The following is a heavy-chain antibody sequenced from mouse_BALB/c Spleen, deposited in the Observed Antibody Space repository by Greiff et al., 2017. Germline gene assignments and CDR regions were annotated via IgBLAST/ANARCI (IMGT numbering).Heavy chain of an antibody. Sequence: VQGVESGPGLVAPSQSLSITCTVSGFSLTSYGVHWVRQPPGKGLEWLGVIWAGGSTNYNSALMSRLSISKDNSKSQVFLKMNSLQTDDTAMYYCARGPYGSDYFDYWGQGTTLTVSS. J-gene: IGHJ2*01. CDR2: IWAGGST. D-gene: IGHD1-2*01. V-gene: IGHV2-9*02. CDR1: GFSLTSYG. CDR3: ARGPYGSDYFDY.